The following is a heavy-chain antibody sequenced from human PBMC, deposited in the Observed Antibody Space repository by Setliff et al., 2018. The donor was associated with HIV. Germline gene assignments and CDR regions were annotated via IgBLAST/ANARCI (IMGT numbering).Heavy chain of an antibody. CDR1: GYSFTSYT. V-gene: IGHV1-3*01. CDR3: ARLSSAAMWGGGASDI. J-gene: IGHJ3*02. Sequence: ASVKVSCKASGYSFTSYTIHWVRQAPGQRLEWMGWINAGNGNTKYSQKFRGRVTFTRDTSASTAYMELSGLGFEDTAVYYCARLSSAAMWGGGASDIWGQGTMVTVSS. D-gene: IGHD2-2*01. CDR2: INAGNGNT.